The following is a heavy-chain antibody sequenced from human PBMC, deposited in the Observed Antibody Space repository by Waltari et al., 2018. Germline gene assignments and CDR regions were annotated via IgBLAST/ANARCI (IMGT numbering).Heavy chain of an antibody. V-gene: IGHV4-39*01. Sequence: QLHLQESGPGLVKPSETLSLTYSVSGGSITSNRHYWGWIRQPPGKGLEWTGTISYSGATYNSPSLKSRVTISVDTSKNQFSLKLSSVTAADTAVYYCATYVGASVGTAAFDVWGQGTMVTVSS. D-gene: IGHD6-13*01. CDR1: GGSITSNRHY. J-gene: IGHJ3*01. CDR2: ISYSGAT. CDR3: ATYVGASVGTAAFDV.